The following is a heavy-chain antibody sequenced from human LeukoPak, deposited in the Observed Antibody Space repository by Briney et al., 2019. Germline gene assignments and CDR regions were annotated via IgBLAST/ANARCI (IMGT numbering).Heavy chain of an antibody. CDR2: IYPGDSDT. J-gene: IGHJ5*02. Sequence: GESLKISCQGSGYSFTSYWIGWVRQMPGKGLEWMGIIYPGDSDTRYSPSFQGQVTISADKSISTAYLQWSSLKASDTAMYYCARSSYYDFWSGSPDNWFDPRGQGTLVTVSS. D-gene: IGHD3-3*01. CDR3: ARSSYYDFWSGSPDNWFDP. CDR1: GYSFTSYW. V-gene: IGHV5-51*01.